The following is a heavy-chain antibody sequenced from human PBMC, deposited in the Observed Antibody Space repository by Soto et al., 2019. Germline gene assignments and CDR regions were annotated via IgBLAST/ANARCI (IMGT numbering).Heavy chain of an antibody. V-gene: IGHV3-66*01. J-gene: IGHJ1*01. Sequence: EQLVESGGDLVQPGGSLRLSCAASGFTVSNNYMSWVRQAPGKGLEWVSLIYSGGSTYYADSGNGRFTISRDSSKNTLYLQMLSLRAEDTAMYYCAAYSHKGYWGQGTLVTVSS. CDR2: IYSGGST. D-gene: IGHD3-16*01. CDR1: GFTVSNNY. CDR3: AAYSHKGY.